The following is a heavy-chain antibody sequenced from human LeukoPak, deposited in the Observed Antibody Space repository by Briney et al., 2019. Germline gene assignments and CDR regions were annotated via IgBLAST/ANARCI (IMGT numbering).Heavy chain of an antibody. Sequence: GGSLRLSCAASGFTFSNYWMSWVRRAPGKGLEWVANIKQDGSEKYYADSVKGRSTISRDNAKNSLYLQMNSLRAEDTAAYYCARYQRDIVMDYYYMDVWGTGTTVTVSS. CDR1: GFTFSNYW. D-gene: IGHD2-21*01. CDR3: ARYQRDIVMDYYYMDV. CDR2: IKQDGSEK. V-gene: IGHV3-7*01. J-gene: IGHJ6*03.